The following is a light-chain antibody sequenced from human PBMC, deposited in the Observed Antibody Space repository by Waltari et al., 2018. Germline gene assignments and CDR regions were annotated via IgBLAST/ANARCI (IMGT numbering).Light chain of an antibody. V-gene: IGKV3-15*01. CDR3: QQYDDWPL. CDR1: QSVDTN. J-gene: IGKJ2*01. Sequence: EIVMTQSPVTLSVSPGDRATLSCRASQSVDTNLAWYQQKPGQAPRLLIYDASTRATGIPGRFSGSGSGTEFTLTISSLQSEDFAVYYCQQYDDWPLFGQGTRLEI. CDR2: DAS.